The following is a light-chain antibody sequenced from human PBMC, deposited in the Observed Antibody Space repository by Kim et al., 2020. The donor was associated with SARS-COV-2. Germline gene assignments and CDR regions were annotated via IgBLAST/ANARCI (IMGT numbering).Light chain of an antibody. Sequence: DIQMTQSPSSLSPSVGDRVTISCRASQSISTYLNWYQQKPGKAPNLLIYAASSLQSGVPSRFSGSGSGTDFTLTISSLQPEDFATYYCQQSYATPRTFGQGTKVDIK. CDR2: AAS. CDR1: QSISTY. J-gene: IGKJ1*01. CDR3: QQSYATPRT. V-gene: IGKV1-39*01.